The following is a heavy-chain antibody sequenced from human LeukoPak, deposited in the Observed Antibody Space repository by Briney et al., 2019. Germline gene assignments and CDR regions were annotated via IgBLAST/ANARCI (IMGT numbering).Heavy chain of an antibody. Sequence: SETLSLTCAVYGGSFSGYYWSWIRQPPGKGLEWIGEINHSGSTNYNPSLKSRVTISVDTSKNQFSLKLSSVTAADTAVYYCARGAGTYYYDSSGPGDYWGQGTLVTVSS. CDR2: INHSGST. V-gene: IGHV4-34*01. J-gene: IGHJ4*02. CDR3: ARGAGTYYYDSSGPGDY. D-gene: IGHD3-22*01. CDR1: GGSFSGYY.